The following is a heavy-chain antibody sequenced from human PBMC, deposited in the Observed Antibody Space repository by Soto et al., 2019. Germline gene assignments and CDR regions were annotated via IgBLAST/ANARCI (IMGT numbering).Heavy chain of an antibody. Sequence: GGSLRLSWAASGFTFSSYAMSWVRQAPGKGLEWVSTISGSAGNAYYADSVKGRFSISRDNSKNTLRLQMNSLRADDTAVYYCAKDGASGSYPPYYYFGMDDRGKGPTVPVSS. V-gene: IGHV3-23*01. CDR2: ISGSAGNA. J-gene: IGHJ6*04. D-gene: IGHD1-26*01. CDR3: AKDGASGSYPPYYYFGMDD. CDR1: GFTFSSYA.